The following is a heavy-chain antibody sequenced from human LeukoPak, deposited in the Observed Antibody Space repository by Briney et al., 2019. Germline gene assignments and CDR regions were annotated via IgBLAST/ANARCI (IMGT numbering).Heavy chain of an antibody. V-gene: IGHV4-59*12. CDR3: ARDLVSGLGNAFDI. Sequence: SETLSLTCTVSGGSISSYYWNWIRQPPGKGLEWIGYIYYSGSTNYNPSLKSRVTISVDTSKNQFSLKLSSVTAADTAVYYCARDLVSGLGNAFDIWGQGTMVTVSS. CDR2: IYYSGST. D-gene: IGHD1-1*01. CDR1: GGSISSYY. J-gene: IGHJ3*02.